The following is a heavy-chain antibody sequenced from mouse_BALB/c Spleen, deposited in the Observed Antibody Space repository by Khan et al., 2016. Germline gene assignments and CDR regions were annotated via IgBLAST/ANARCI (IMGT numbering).Heavy chain of an antibody. CDR3: AREGLNYDYAMDH. CDR2: ISTYYGDT. Sequence: QVRLQQSGAELVRPGVSVKISCKGSGYTFTDYAMHWVKQSHAKSLEWIGVISTYYGDTSYNQKFEGKATMTVDKSSSTAYMELARLTAEDSAIYYCAREGLNYDYAMDHWGQGTSVTVSS. D-gene: IGHD2-1*01. V-gene: IGHV1S137*01. CDR1: GYTFTDYA. J-gene: IGHJ4*01.